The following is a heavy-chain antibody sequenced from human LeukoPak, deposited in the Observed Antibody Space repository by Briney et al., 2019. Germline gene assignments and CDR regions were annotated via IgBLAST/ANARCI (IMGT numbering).Heavy chain of an antibody. CDR2: ISWNSDSI. J-gene: IGHJ4*02. Sequence: AGGSLRLSCAGPGFIFNNYAMHWVRQPPGKGLEWVSGISWNSDSIDYADSVKGRFTISRDNAKNSLYLQMNSLRVEDTAFYYCAKDNRRHYTSGPNPDSLHWGQGALVTVSS. D-gene: IGHD6-19*01. CDR1: GFIFNNYA. V-gene: IGHV3-9*01. CDR3: AKDNRRHYTSGPNPDSLH.